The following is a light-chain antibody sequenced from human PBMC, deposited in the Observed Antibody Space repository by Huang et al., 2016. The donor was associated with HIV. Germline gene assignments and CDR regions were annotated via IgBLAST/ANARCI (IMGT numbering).Light chain of an antibody. Sequence: DIQMTQSPSAMSASVGDRVTITCRAGQDISDYLAWFQQHPGKGPKRLIYAAFNLQSGVASRFSGSVSGSAFPLTLSSLHPEDFASYYCLQHFTYPWTFGQGTKVEIK. CDR3: LQHFTYPWT. CDR1: QDISDY. V-gene: IGKV1-17*03. CDR2: AAF. J-gene: IGKJ1*01.